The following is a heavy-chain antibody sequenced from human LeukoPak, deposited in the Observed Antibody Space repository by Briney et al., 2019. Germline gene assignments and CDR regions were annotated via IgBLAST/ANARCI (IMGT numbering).Heavy chain of an antibody. J-gene: IGHJ6*02. CDR3: ARETVTDGMDV. Sequence: PGGSLRLSCAASGFTVSSNYMSWVRQAPGKGLEWVSVIYSGGSTYYADSVKGRFTISRDNSKNTLYLQTNSLRAEDTAVYYCARETVTDGMDVWGQGTTVTVSS. CDR2: IYSGGST. CDR1: GFTVSSNY. V-gene: IGHV3-53*01. D-gene: IGHD4-17*01.